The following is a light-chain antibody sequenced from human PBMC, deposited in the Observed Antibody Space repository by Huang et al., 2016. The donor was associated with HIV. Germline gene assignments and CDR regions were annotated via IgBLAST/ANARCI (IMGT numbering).Light chain of an antibody. V-gene: IGKV3-15*01. J-gene: IGKJ2*01. CDR3: QQYNKWPPYT. CDR2: GAS. Sequence: EIVMTQSPATLSVSPGERATLPCRASQSIDSNLAWYQQKPGLAPRLLMYGASTRATGIPARFSGRVSGTDFTLTISSLQPEDSAVYYCQQYNKWPPYTFGQGTNLEI. CDR1: QSIDSN.